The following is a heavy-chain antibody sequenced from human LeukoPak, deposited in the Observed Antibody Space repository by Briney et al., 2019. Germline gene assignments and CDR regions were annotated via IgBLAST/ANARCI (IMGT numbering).Heavy chain of an antibody. Sequence: ASVKVPCKASGYTFTSYDINWVRQAPGQGLEWMGIINPSGGSTSYAQKFQGRVTMTRDTSTSTVYMELSSLRSEDTAVYYCARSYDFWSGPRYWGQGTLVTVSS. V-gene: IGHV1-46*01. CDR3: ARSYDFWSGPRY. J-gene: IGHJ4*02. D-gene: IGHD3-3*01. CDR1: GYTFTSYD. CDR2: INPSGGST.